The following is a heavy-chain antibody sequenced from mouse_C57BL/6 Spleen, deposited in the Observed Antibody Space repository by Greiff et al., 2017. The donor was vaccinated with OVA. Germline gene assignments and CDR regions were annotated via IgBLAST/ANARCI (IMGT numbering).Heavy chain of an antibody. D-gene: IGHD2-1*01. CDR2: ISDGGSYT. V-gene: IGHV5-4*03. J-gene: IGHJ1*03. Sequence: EVKLQESGGGLVKPGGSLKLSCAASGFTFSSYAMSWVRQTPEKRLEWVATISDGGSYTYYPDNVKSRFTISRDNAKNNLYLQMSHLKSEDTAMYYCARKNYDNHWYIDVWGTGTTVTVSS. CDR3: ARKNYDNHWYIDV. CDR1: GFTFSSYA.